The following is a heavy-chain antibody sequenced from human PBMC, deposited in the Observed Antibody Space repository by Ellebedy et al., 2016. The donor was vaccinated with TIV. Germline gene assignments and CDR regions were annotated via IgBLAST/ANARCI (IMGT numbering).Heavy chain of an antibody. J-gene: IGHJ4*02. Sequence: GESLKISXQGSGYRFSTYWIGWVRQMPGEGLEWMGIIFLRDSTTKYSPSFQGQVTISADTSINTAYLQWDSLTTSDTATYYCAGARNGDYSFDSWGQGTLVAVS. CDR3: AGARNGDYSFDS. CDR2: IFLRDSTT. CDR1: GYRFSTYW. D-gene: IGHD2-21*02. V-gene: IGHV5-51*01.